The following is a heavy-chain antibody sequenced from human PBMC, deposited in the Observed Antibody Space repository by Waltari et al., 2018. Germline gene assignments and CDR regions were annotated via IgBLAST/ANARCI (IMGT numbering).Heavy chain of an antibody. V-gene: IGHV3-74*02. CDR2: INSDGSST. D-gene: IGHD3-16*01. CDR3: ARGRGGVFDL. Sequence: EVQLVESGGGLVQPGRSLRLSCAAAGFTLSSYWMTWVRQAPGHGLVGVYRINSDGSSTTYADSVKGRLNISRDNAKNTLYLQMNSLRAEDTAVYYCARGRGGVFDLWGRGTLVTVSS. CDR1: GFTLSSYW. J-gene: IGHJ2*01.